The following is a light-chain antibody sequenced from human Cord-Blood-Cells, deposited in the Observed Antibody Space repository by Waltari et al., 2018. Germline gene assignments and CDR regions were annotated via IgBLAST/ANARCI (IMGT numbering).Light chain of an antibody. CDR2: GAS. V-gene: IGKV3-20*01. J-gene: IGKJ2*01. Sequence: DIVLAQSPGTLSLSPGERATLSCRASQRVSSSYLVGYQQKPGQAPRLLLYGASCRATCVPDWFSGSGAGTDFALTISRLQPQDFAVYYGQQYGSSPPYTFGQGTKLEIK. CDR3: QQYGSSPPYT. CDR1: QRVSSSY.